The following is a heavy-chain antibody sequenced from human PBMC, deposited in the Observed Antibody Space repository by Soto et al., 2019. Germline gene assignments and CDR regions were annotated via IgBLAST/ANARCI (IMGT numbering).Heavy chain of an antibody. CDR1: GGSISSYY. CDR2: IYYSGST. CDR3: ARAGTDYGDYAPFDY. V-gene: IGHV4-59*08. J-gene: IGHJ4*02. Sequence: QVQLQESGPGLVKPSETLSLTCTVSGGSISSYYWSWIRQPPGKGLEWIGYIYYSGSTNYNPSLKSRVTISVDTAKNLFSLTLSSVTAADTAVYYCARAGTDYGDYAPFDYWGQGTLVTVSS. D-gene: IGHD4-17*01.